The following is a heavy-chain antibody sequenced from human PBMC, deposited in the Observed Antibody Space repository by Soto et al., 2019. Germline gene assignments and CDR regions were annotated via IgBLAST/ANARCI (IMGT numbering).Heavy chain of an antibody. V-gene: IGHV1-3*01. D-gene: IGHD6-6*01. J-gene: IGHJ4*02. CDR3: ARGEQLAGGCFDY. Sequence: ASVKVSCKASGYTFTSYAMHWVRQAPGQRLEWMGWINAGNGNTKYSQKFQGRVTITRDTSASTAYMELSSLRSEDTAVYYCARGEQLAGGCFDYWGQGTLVTVSS. CDR2: INAGNGNT. CDR1: GYTFTSYA.